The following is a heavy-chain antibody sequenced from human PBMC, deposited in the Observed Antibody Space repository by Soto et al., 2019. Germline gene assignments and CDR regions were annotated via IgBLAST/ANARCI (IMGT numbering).Heavy chain of an antibody. Sequence: EVQLLDSGGGLVQPGGSLRLSCAASGFTFSNYAMTWVRQGPGKGLEWVSGISGSGGRSYYAESVKGRFTISRDNSKSTLYLQMISLRAEDTAVYYCAKAYFVWSSEQPYYFDYWGQGTLVTVSS. J-gene: IGHJ4*02. CDR3: AKAYFVWSSEQPYYFDY. V-gene: IGHV3-23*01. D-gene: IGHD3-16*01. CDR1: GFTFSNYA. CDR2: ISGSGGRS.